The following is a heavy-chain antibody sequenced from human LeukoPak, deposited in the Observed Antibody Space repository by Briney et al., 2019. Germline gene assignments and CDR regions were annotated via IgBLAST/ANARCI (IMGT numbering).Heavy chain of an antibody. CDR1: GFTFDDYG. CDR2: INWNGGST. CDR3: ARAFVVVAATLYYFDY. J-gene: IGHJ4*02. D-gene: IGHD2-15*01. V-gene: IGHV3-20*04. Sequence: GGSLRLSCAASGFTFDDYGMSWVRQAPGKGLEWVSGINWNGGSTGYADSVKGRFTISRDNAKNSLYLQMNSLRAEDTALYYCARAFVVVAATLYYFDYWGQGTLVTVSS.